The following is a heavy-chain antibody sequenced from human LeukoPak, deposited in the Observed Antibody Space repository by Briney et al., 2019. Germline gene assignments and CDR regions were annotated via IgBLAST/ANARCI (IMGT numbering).Heavy chain of an antibody. D-gene: IGHD3-16*02. V-gene: IGHV3-33*05. J-gene: IGHJ4*02. Sequence: PRGSLRLSCAASGFSVSTYGMHWVRQAPGKGLEWLTFLSLDGINTAYGGYVTGRFTISRDKSSNTLYLQMNSLRADDTAIYYCAREKGGGIVSDYWGQGTLVSVSS. CDR3: AREKGGGIVSDY. CDR1: GFSVSTYG. CDR2: LSLDGINT.